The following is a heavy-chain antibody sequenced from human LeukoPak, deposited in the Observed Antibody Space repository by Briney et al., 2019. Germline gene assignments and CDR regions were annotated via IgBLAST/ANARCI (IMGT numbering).Heavy chain of an antibody. D-gene: IGHD3-3*01. CDR3: ARLDFWSGYYDY. CDR2: IYYSGST. CDR1: GGSFSSYY. J-gene: IGHJ4*02. Sequence: SETLSLTCAVYGGSFSSYYWGWIRQPPGKGLEWIGSIYYSGSTYYNPSLKSRVTISVDTSKNQFSLKLSSVTAADTAVYYCARLDFWSGYYDYWGQGTLVTVSS. V-gene: IGHV4-39*01.